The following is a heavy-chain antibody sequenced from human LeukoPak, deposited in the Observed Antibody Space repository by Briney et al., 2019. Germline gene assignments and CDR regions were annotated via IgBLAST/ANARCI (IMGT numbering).Heavy chain of an antibody. V-gene: IGHV3-23*01. D-gene: IGHD6-19*01. CDR2: ISGGGANA. CDR1: GFKFRAYA. Sequence: PGGSLRLSCSASGFKFRAYAMSWVRQAPGKGLEWVAAISGGGANAYFVDSVKGRFTISRDNSNNTLHLQMSSLRAEDTGVYYCAKGDSGSFGGWYYDLWGRGTRVTVSS. J-gene: IGHJ2*01. CDR3: AKGDSGSFGGWYYDL.